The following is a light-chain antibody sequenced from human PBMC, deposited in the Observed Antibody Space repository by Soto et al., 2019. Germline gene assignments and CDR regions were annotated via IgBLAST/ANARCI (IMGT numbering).Light chain of an antibody. V-gene: IGKV3-20*01. J-gene: IGKJ1*01. CDR3: QQYGSSGT. Sequence: VVLTQSPGTLSLSPGERATLSCRASQSVSSDSVAWYQQKPGQAPRLLIYGASRRATGIPDRFSGSGSETDFTLTISRLEPEDFAVYYCQQYGSSGTFGQGTKVDIK. CDR2: GAS. CDR1: QSVSSDS.